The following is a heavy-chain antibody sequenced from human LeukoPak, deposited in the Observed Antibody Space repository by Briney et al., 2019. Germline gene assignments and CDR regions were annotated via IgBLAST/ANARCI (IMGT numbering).Heavy chain of an antibody. J-gene: IGHJ4*02. Sequence: PSETLSLTCTVSGGSISSSSYYWGWIRQPPGKGLEWIGSVYYSGRTYYNPSLKSRVTISLDTSKNQFSLKLGSVTAADTAVYYCARDGDGYSSGWSYWGQGTLVTASS. CDR3: ARDGDGYSSGWSY. CDR1: GGSISSSSYY. V-gene: IGHV4-39*07. CDR2: VYYSGRT. D-gene: IGHD6-19*01.